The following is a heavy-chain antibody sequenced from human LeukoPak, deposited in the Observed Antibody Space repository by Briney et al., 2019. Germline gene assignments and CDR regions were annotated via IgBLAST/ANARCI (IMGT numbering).Heavy chain of an antibody. CDR3: ARGTSGLPVDY. Sequence: PSETLSLTWTVSGGSISTYYWSWIRQPPGKALEWIGYIYYTGNTNYNPSLKSRVTISVDTSKNQFSLKLNSVTAADTAVYYCARGTSGLPVDYWGQGTLVTVSS. CDR2: IYYTGNT. V-gene: IGHV4-59*01. J-gene: IGHJ4*02. CDR1: GGSISTYY. D-gene: IGHD2-21*01.